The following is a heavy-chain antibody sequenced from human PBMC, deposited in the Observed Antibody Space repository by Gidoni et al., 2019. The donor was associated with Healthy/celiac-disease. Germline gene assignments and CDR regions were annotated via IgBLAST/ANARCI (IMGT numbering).Heavy chain of an antibody. CDR2: INDGNGNT. Sequence: QVQLVQSGAEGKKPGASVKVSGTASGYTFTSYAMHWVRQAPGQRLEWMGWINDGNGNTKYSQKFQGRVTITRDTSASTAYMELSSLRSEDTAVYYCAIGYYDSSGVYWYMDVWGKGTTVTVSS. CDR1: GYTFTSYA. V-gene: IGHV1-3*01. J-gene: IGHJ6*03. CDR3: AIGYYDSSGVYWYMDV. D-gene: IGHD3-22*01.